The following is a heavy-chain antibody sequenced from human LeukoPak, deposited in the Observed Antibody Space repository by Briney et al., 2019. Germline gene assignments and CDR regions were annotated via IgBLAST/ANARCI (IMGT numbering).Heavy chain of an antibody. D-gene: IGHD5-24*01. CDR3: ARDQEMATVN. Sequence: PSGTLSLTCAVHGGSFSGYYWGWIRRPPGKGLEWIGSIYYSGSTYYNPSLKSRVTISVDTSKNQFSLKLSSVTAADTAVYYCARDQEMATVNWGQGTLVTVSS. J-gene: IGHJ4*02. CDR1: GGSFSGYY. V-gene: IGHV4-34*01. CDR2: IYYSGST.